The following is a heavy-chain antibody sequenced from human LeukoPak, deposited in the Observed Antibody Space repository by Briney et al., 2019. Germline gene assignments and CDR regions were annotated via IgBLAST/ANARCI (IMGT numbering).Heavy chain of an antibody. D-gene: IGHD1-26*01. CDR1: GFTFSSYS. J-gene: IGHJ3*02. V-gene: IGHV3-48*01. CDR3: AKDRRVGATDWGAFDI. CDR2: ISSSSSAI. Sequence: GGSLRLSCAASGFTFSSYSMNWVRQAPGKGLEWVSYISSSSSAIYYADSVKGRFTISRDNAKNSLYLQMNSLRAEDTAVYYCAKDRRVGATDWGAFDIWGQGTMVTVSS.